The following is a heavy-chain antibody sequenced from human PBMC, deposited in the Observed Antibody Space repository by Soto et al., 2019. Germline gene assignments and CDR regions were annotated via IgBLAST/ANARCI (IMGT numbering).Heavy chain of an antibody. D-gene: IGHD3-3*01. Sequence: SETLSLTCTVSGGSIRNNYWSWIRQPPGKGLEWVGYIYYTGTSKYNPSLKSRVTISVDSFKNQFSLKLDSVTAADTAVYYCARLGGYYQAFDNWGQGTLVTVS. V-gene: IGHV4-59*08. CDR2: IYYTGTS. CDR1: GGSIRNNY. CDR3: ARLGGYYQAFDN. J-gene: IGHJ4*02.